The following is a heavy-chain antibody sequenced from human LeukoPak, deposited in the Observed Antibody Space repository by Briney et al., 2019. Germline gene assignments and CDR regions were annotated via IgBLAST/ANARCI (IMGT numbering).Heavy chain of an antibody. CDR2: IRSKTYRGAA. D-gene: IGHD3-22*01. CDR1: GFTFRDHA. V-gene: IGHV3-49*04. J-gene: IGHJ4*02. CDR3: TSIYDTSAYYHSGIDY. Sequence: PGRSLSLSCTASGFTFRDHAMSWVRQAPGKGLEWVGFIRSKTYRGAAEYATSPEGRFTISRDDSKGIAYLQANSLKTEDTAVYYCTSIYDTSAYYHSGIDYWGQGTLVTVSS.